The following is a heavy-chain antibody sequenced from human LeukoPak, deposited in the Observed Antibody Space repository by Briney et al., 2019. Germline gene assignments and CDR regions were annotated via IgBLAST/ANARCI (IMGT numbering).Heavy chain of an antibody. Sequence: GESLKISCQGSGYSFTSYWIGWVRQMPGKGLEWMGIIYPGDSDTRYSPSFQGQVTISADKSISTAYLQWSNLKASDTAMYYCARQALPVAKYFQHWGQGTLVTVYS. J-gene: IGHJ1*01. CDR1: GYSFTSYW. CDR3: ARQALPVAKYFQH. V-gene: IGHV5-51*01. D-gene: IGHD2-2*01. CDR2: IYPGDSDT.